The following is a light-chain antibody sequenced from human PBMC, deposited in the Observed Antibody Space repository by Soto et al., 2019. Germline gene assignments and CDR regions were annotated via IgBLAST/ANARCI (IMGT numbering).Light chain of an antibody. CDR3: AAWDDSLNGVV. CDR2: SNN. V-gene: IGLV1-44*01. CDR1: SSYIGSNT. Sequence: QAVVTQPPSASGTPGQRVTISCSGSSSYIGSNTVNWYQQLPGTAPKLLIYSNNQRPSGVPDRFSGSKSGTSASLAISGLQSEDGADYYCAAWDDSLNGVVFGGGTKLTVL. J-gene: IGLJ2*01.